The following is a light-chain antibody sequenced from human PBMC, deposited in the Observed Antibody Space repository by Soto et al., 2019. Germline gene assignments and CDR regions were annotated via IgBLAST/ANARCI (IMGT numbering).Light chain of an antibody. V-gene: IGKV3-11*01. Sequence: VSTYLAWYQQKPGQAPRLLIYDASKRATGIPARFSFSGSGTDRDLTVTSVLLVYCAFDFCQYLRAWPPRLRFGRGTRVDIK. CDR1: VSTY. CDR3: QYLRAWPPRLR. J-gene: IGKJ4*01. CDR2: DAS.